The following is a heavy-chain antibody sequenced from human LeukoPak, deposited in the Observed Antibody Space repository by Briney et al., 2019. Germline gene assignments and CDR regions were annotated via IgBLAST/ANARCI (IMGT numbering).Heavy chain of an antibody. CDR1: GYRFSTYW. J-gene: IGHJ4*02. V-gene: IGHV5-51*01. CDR2: IHSGYSNT. D-gene: IGHD6-13*01. CDR3: ARQRYSSSWYPPDY. Sequence: GESLQISCVGSGYRFSTYWIAWVRQMPGKGLEWMGIIHSGYSNTVYSPSFQGQVTISVDKSISTAYLQWSSLKASDTAMYYCARQRYSSSWYPPDYWGQGTLVTVSS.